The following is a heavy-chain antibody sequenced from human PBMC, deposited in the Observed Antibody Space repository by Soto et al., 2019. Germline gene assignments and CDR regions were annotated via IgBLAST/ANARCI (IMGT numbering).Heavy chain of an antibody. CDR1: GGSFSGYY. D-gene: IGHD3-9*01. CDR2: INHSGST. V-gene: IGHV4-34*01. J-gene: IGHJ3*02. CDR3: ARERGRYFDWLVSAFDI. Sequence: SETLSLTCAVYGGSFSGYYWSWIRQPPGKGLEWIGEINHSGSTNYNPSLKSRVTISVDTSKNQFSLKLSSVTAADTAVYYCARERGRYFDWLVSAFDIWGQGTMVTVSS.